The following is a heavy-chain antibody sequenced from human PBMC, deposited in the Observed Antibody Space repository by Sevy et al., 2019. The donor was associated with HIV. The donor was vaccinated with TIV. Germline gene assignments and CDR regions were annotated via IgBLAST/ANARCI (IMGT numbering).Heavy chain of an antibody. D-gene: IGHD1-26*01. J-gene: IGHJ6*03. Sequence: GGSLRLSCAASGFTFSNAWMSWVRQAPGKGLEWVGRIKSKTDGGTTDYAAPVKGRFTISSDDSKNTLYLQMNSLKTEDTAVYYCTTGVGVGATPGYYYYYMDVWGKGTTVTVSS. CDR1: GFTFSNAW. V-gene: IGHV3-15*01. CDR3: TTGVGVGATPGYYYYYMDV. CDR2: IKSKTDGGTT.